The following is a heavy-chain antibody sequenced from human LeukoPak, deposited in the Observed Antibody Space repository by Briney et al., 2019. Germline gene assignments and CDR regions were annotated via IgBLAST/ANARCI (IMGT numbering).Heavy chain of an antibody. D-gene: IGHD1-20*01. CDR1: GGSIGSSSFY. V-gene: IGHV4-39*07. J-gene: IGHJ4*02. CDR2: INYSGDT. Sequence: TSETLSLTCTVSGGSIGSSSFYWGWIRQPPGQGLEWIETINYSGDTYYNPSLESRVTISVAASRNQFSLKLSSVTAADTAVYYCVRLQAVTGSFDYWGQGALVTVSS. CDR3: VRLQAVTGSFDY.